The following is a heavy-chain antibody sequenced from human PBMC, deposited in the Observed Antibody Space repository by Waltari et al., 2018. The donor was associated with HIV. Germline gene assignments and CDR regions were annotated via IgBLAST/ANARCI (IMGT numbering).Heavy chain of an antibody. CDR1: GYRFSSYP. J-gene: IGHJ3*01. V-gene: IGHV5-51*03. CDR2: IYPGDSDS. D-gene: IGHD1-26*01. CDR3: ARIRMGADDAFDL. Sequence: HLVQSGAEVNKPGESPKLSCQGSGYRFSSYPIGWARQMPGKGLAWRGNIYPGDSDSRYSPAFKGQGTISRDMSSSTAYLQWSRLKSSDSATYFCARIRMGADDAFDLWGQGTVVTVTS.